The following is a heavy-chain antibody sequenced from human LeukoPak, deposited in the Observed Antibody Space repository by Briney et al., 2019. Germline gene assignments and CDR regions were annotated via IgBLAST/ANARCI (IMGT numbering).Heavy chain of an antibody. Sequence: GGSLRLSCATSEFTFSAYAMNWVRQAPRKGLEWVGYISPTGSTMFYAGSVKGRFTISRDNAKNSLYLQMNSLRAEDTAVYYCARDPPRTNWGQGTLVTVSS. CDR1: EFTFSAYA. J-gene: IGHJ4*02. D-gene: IGHD2-8*01. V-gene: IGHV3-48*04. CDR3: ARDPPRTN. CDR2: ISPTGSTM.